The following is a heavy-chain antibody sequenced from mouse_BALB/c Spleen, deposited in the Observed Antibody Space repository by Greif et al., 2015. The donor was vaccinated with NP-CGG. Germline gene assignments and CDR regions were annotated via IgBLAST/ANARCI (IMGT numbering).Heavy chain of an antibody. CDR1: GFTFSSYT. Sequence: EVMLVESGGGLVKPGGSLKLSCAASGFTFSSYTMSWVRQTPEKRLEWVATISSGGSYTYYPDSVKGRFTISRDNAKNTLYLQISSLKSEDTAIDYCTRGGGGPYAMDYWGQGTSVTVSS. V-gene: IGHV5-6-4*01. CDR2: ISSGGSYT. J-gene: IGHJ4*01. CDR3: TRGGGGPYAMDY.